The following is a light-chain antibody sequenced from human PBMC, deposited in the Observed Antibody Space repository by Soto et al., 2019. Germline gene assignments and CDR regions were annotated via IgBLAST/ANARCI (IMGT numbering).Light chain of an antibody. V-gene: IGKV1-39*01. J-gene: IGKJ1*01. CDR2: RAS. Sequence: DIQMTQAPSSLSESVGDRVTISCRSSQIISTYLNWYQQKPGTAPRLLISRASSVQRGVPPRVSGSGSGRDFTLTISSLRPEDIGTYFCQPSYRSPWKFGPGTMGEI. CDR1: QIISTY. CDR3: QPSYRSPWK.